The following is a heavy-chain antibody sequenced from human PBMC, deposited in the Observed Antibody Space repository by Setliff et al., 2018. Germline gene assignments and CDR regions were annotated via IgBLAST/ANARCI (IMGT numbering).Heavy chain of an antibody. J-gene: IGHJ5*02. CDR2: IQSTGNT. CDR1: GVSFGSGSYY. Sequence: SETLSLTCTVSGVSFGSGSYYWSWIRQPAGKGLEWIGLIQSTGNTNYNSSLTSRVTISVDAPTNQFSLKLYSVTAADTAVYYCARERTIFGILVISGWFDPWGQGTVVTVSS. D-gene: IGHD3-3*01. CDR3: ARERTIFGILVISGWFDP. V-gene: IGHV4-61*02.